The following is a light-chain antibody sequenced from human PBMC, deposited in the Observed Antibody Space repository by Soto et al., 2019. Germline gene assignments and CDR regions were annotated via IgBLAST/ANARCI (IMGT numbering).Light chain of an antibody. V-gene: IGLV1-51*01. CDR3: GTWDNSLDGWV. CDR2: DDD. Sequence: QSALTQPPSVSAAPGQKVTISCSGSSSNIGYKSVSWYQQIPGTAPKIVIYDDDRRPSGIPDRISAFKSGTSATLDITGLQTGDEGDYYCGTWDNSLDGWVFGGGTKLTVL. J-gene: IGLJ3*02. CDR1: SSNIGYKS.